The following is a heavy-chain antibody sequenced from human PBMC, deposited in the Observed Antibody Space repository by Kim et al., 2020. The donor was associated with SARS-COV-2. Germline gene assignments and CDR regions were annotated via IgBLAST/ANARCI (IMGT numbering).Heavy chain of an antibody. Sequence: SETLSLTCTVSGGSISSGGYYWSWIRQHPGKGLEWIGYIFYSWSTYYYPSLKSGVTISVDTSKNQFSLKLSSVTAADTAGYYCARTGGSWSYYWGQGTLVTVSS. V-gene: IGHV4-31*03. J-gene: IGHJ4*02. CDR3: ARTGGSWSYY. CDR2: IFYSWST. CDR1: GGSISSGGYY. D-gene: IGHD3-10*01.